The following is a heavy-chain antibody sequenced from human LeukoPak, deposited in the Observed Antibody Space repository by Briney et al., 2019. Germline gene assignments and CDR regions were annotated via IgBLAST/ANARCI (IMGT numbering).Heavy chain of an antibody. CDR3: AKDARITMIVVVITTLHDY. CDR2: ISGSGGST. Sequence: PGGSLRLSCAASGFTFSSYAMSRVREAPGEGQEWVSAISGSGGSTYYVVFVKGRFTISRDDSKNTLYLQINSLRAEDTAVYYCAKDARITMIVVVITTLHDYWGQGTLVTVSS. V-gene: IGHV3-23*01. CDR1: GFTFSSYA. D-gene: IGHD3-22*01. J-gene: IGHJ4*02.